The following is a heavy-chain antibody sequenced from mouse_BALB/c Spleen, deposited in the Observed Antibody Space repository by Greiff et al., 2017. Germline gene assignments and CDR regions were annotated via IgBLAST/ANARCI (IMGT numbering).Heavy chain of an antibody. V-gene: IGHV7-1*02. CDR2: SRNKANDYTT. D-gene: IGHD2-3*01. J-gene: IGHJ4*01. Sequence: EVNVVESGGGLVQPGGSLRLSCATSGFTFSDFYMEWVRQPPGKRLEWIAASRNKANDYTTEYSASVKGRFIFSRDTSQSILYLQMNALRAEDTAIYYCARADGYEGYMDYWGQGTSVTVSS. CDR1: GFTFSDFY. CDR3: ARADGYEGYMDY.